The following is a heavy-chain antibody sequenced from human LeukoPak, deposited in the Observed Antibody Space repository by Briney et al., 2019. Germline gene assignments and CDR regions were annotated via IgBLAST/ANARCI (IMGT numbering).Heavy chain of an antibody. CDR3: AREVIGELPSPYYYYYYGLDV. CDR2: IYADGST. CDR1: GLPVSSNF. V-gene: IGHV3-53*01. J-gene: IGHJ6*02. Sequence: GGSLRLSCAASGLPVSSNFWSWVRQVPRKGLEWVSTIYADGSTYYADSVKGRFTISRDNFKSAVFLQMNSLRADDTAVYYCAREVIGELPSPYYYYYYGLDVWGQGTTVTVS. D-gene: IGHD3-10*01.